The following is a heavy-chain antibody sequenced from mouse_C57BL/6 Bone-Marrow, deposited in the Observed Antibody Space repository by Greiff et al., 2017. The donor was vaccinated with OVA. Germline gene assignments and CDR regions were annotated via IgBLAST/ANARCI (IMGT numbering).Heavy chain of an antibody. CDR2: IHPNSGST. V-gene: IGHV1-64*01. CDR3: ARDYYGSSLSWFAY. CDR1: GYTFTSYW. Sequence: QVQLQQPGAELVKPGASVKLSCKASGYTFTSYWMHWVKQRPGQGLEWIGMIHPNSGSTNYNEKFKSKATLTVDKSSSTAYMQLSSLTSEDSAGYYCARDYYGSSLSWFAYWGQGTLVTVSA. D-gene: IGHD1-1*01. J-gene: IGHJ3*01.